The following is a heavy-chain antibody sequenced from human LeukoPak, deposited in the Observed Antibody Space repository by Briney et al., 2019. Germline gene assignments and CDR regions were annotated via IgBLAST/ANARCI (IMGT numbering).Heavy chain of an antibody. D-gene: IGHD6-6*01. V-gene: IGHV3-9*01. CDR1: GFTFDDYA. CDR3: AKARNQYSSSSLDY. CDR2: ISWNSGSI. J-gene: IGHJ4*02. Sequence: SLRLSCAASGFTFDDYAMHWVRQAPGKGLEWVSGISWNSGSIGYADSVKGRFTISRDNAKNSLYLQMNSLRAEDTALYYCAKARNQYSSSSLDYWGQGTLVTVSS.